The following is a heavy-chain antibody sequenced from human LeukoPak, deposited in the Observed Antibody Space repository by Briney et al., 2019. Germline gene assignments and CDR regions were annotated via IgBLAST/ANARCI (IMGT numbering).Heavy chain of an antibody. D-gene: IGHD6-19*01. J-gene: IGHJ4*02. CDR1: GGSFSGYY. CDR3: ARGGYSSGS. CDR2: INHSGSA. V-gene: IGHV4-34*01. Sequence: PSETLSLTCAVYGGSFSGYYWSWIRQPPGKGLEWIGEINHSGSAKYNPSLKSRVTISIDTSKNQFSLNLSSVTAADTALYCCARGGYSSGSWGQGTLVTVSS.